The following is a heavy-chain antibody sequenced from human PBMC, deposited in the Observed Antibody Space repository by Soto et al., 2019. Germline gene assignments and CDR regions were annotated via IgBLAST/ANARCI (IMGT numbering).Heavy chain of an antibody. Sequence: EVQLVESGGGLVKPGGTMSLSCATSRFSFSTYKMNWVRQAPRKGLEWVSSIDASSTHISYADSVKGRFTISGDNGKSSLYLQMDSLRAEDTALYYCVRQQYDFLVDPGGQGTLVTVSS. D-gene: IGHD3-16*01. CDR2: IDASSTHI. CDR1: RFSFSTYK. J-gene: IGHJ5*02. CDR3: VRQQYDFLVDP. V-gene: IGHV3-21*01.